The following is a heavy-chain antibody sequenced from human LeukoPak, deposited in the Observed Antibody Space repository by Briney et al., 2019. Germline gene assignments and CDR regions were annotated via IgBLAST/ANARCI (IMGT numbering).Heavy chain of an antibody. CDR3: ARDQGYCSSTSCRYGMDV. Sequence: GGSLRLSCAASGFTFSSYGMHWVRQAPGKGLEWVAVICYDGSNKYYADSVKGRFTISRDNSKNTLYLQMNSLRAEDTAVYYCARDQGYCSSTSCRYGMDVWGQGTTVTVSS. D-gene: IGHD2-2*01. CDR2: ICYDGSNK. V-gene: IGHV3-33*01. J-gene: IGHJ6*02. CDR1: GFTFSSYG.